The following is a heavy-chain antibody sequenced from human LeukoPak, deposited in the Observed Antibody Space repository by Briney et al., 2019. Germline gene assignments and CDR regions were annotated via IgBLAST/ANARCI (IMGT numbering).Heavy chain of an antibody. CDR3: ARVRDTSMVYDALDI. D-gene: IGHD5-18*01. CDR2: ISYDAESN. CDR1: GFTFSSYG. J-gene: IGHJ3*02. V-gene: IGHV3-30*03. Sequence: PGRSLRLSCVTSGFTFSSYGMHWVRQVPGKGLEWVAVISYDAESNYHVDSVKGRFTVSRDNAKNSLFLQMNSLRAEDTAVYYCARVRDTSMVYDALDIWGQGTMVTVSS.